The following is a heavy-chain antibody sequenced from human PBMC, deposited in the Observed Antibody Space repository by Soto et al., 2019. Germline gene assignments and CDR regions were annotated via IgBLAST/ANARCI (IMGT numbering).Heavy chain of an antibody. CDR1: GFTFSSYG. V-gene: IGHV3-30*18. J-gene: IGHJ6*02. CDR2: ISYDGSNK. CDR3: AKANGGGSYYYGMDV. D-gene: IGHD7-27*01. Sequence: SLRLSCAASGFTFSSYGMHWVRQAPGKGLEWVAVISYDGSNKYYADSVKGRFTISRDNSKNTLYLQMNSLRAEDTAVYYCAKANGGGSYYYGMDVWGQGTTVTVSS.